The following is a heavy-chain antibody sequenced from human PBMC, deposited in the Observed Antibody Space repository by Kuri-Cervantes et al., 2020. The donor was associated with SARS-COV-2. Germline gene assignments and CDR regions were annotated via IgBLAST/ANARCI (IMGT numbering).Heavy chain of an antibody. CDR3: ARGLSGSYYYFDY. CDR2: ISYDGSNK. D-gene: IGHD1-26*01. V-gene: IGHV3-30*04. CDR1: GFTFSSYA. Sequence: GGSLRLSCAASGFTFSSYAMHWVRQAPGKGLEWVAVISYDGSNKYYADSVKGRFTISRDNSKNTLYLQMNSLRAEDTAVYYCARGLSGSYYYFDYWGQGTLVTVSS. J-gene: IGHJ4*02.